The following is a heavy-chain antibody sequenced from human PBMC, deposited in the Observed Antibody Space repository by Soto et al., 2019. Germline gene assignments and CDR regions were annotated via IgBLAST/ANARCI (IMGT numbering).Heavy chain of an antibody. CDR1: GFTFSSYG. CDR2: IWYDGSNK. CDR3: ARGPLLRLKTPRYFDY. V-gene: IGHV3-33*01. D-gene: IGHD5-12*01. Sequence: QVQLVESGGGVVQPGRSLRLSCAASGFTFSSYGMHWVRQAPGKGLEWVAVIWYDGSNKYYADSVKGRFTISRDNSKNTLYLQMNSLRAEDTAVYYCARGPLLRLKTPRYFDYCGQGTLVTVSS. J-gene: IGHJ4*02.